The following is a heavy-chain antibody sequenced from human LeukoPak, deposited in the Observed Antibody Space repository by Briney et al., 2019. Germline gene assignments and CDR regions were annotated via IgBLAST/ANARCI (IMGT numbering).Heavy chain of an antibody. CDR1: GGSISSYY. J-gene: IGHJ5*02. CDR3: ARHEYTSSFWFDP. CDR2: IYYSGST. D-gene: IGHD6-6*01. V-gene: IGHV4-59*01. Sequence: TASETLSLTCTVSGGSISSYYWSWIRQPPGKGLEWIGYIYYSGSTNCNPSVKSRVAMSVDTSKKQFSLKLSSLTAADTAVYYCARHEYTSSFWFDPWGQGTLVTVSS.